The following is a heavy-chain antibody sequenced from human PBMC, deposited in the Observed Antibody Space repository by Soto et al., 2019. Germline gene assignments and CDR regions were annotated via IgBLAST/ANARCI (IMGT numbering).Heavy chain of an antibody. D-gene: IGHD2-8*01. V-gene: IGHV4-34*01. CDR3: ARSVSGGMDV. Sequence: QVQLQQWGAGLLKPSETLSLTCAVYGGSFSGYYWSWIRQPPGKGLEWIGEINHRGSTNYNPSLKSRVTISVDTSKNQSSLKLSSVTAADTAVYYCARSVSGGMDVWGQGTTVTVSS. CDR2: INHRGST. CDR1: GGSFSGYY. J-gene: IGHJ6*02.